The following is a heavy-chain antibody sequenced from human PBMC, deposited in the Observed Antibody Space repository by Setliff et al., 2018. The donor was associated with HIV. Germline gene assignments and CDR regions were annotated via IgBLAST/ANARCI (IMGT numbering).Heavy chain of an antibody. Sequence: PGGSLRLSCAASGFTFSSYSMHWVRQAPGKGLEWVAIISYDGNNKYYADSVKGRFTISRDNSKNTLYLQMNSLGAEDTAVYYCVKKSPYCNIGRCPPDAFDNWGQGTMVTVSS. CDR1: GFTFSSYS. V-gene: IGHV3-30*01. J-gene: IGHJ3*02. D-gene: IGHD2-15*01. CDR2: ISYDGNNK. CDR3: VKKSPYCNIGRCPPDAFDN.